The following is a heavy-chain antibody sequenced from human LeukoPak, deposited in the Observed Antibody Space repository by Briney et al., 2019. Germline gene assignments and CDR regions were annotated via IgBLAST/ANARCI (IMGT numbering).Heavy chain of an antibody. D-gene: IGHD6-6*01. Sequence: SETLSLTCTVSGGSISSSSYYWGWIRQPPGKGLEWIGSIYYSGSTYYNPSLKSRVTISVDTSKNQFSLKLSSVTAADTAVYHCARRTSLYSSSYRYDYWGQGTLVTVS. V-gene: IGHV4-39*01. CDR3: ARRTSLYSSSYRYDY. CDR2: IYYSGST. CDR1: GGSISSSSYY. J-gene: IGHJ4*02.